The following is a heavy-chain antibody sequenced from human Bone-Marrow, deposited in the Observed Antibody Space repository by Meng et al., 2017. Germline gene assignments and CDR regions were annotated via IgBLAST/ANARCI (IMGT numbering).Heavy chain of an antibody. CDR2: ISYDGSNK. Sequence: GESLKISCAASGFTFSSYAMHWVRQAPGKGLEWVAVISYDGSNKYYADSVKGRFTISRDNSKNTLYLQMNSLRAEDTAVYYCARDGSVTTYYDFWSGRYKNWFDPWGQGTLVTVSS. J-gene: IGHJ5*02. V-gene: IGHV3-30*01. CDR1: GFTFSSYA. CDR3: ARDGSVTTYYDFWSGRYKNWFDP. D-gene: IGHD3-3*01.